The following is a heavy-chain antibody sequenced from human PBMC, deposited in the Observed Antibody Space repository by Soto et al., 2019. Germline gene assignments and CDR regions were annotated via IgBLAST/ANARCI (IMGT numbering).Heavy chain of an antibody. J-gene: IGHJ5*02. CDR2: INHSGST. CDR3: ARGGYDLWTAYSSDP. Sequence: SETLSLTCAVYGGSFSGYYWSWIRQPPGKGLEWIGEINHSGSTNYNPSLKSRVTISVDTSKNQFSLKLSSVTAADTAVYYCARGGYDLWTAYSSDPSCPATLVT. V-gene: IGHV4-34*01. D-gene: IGHD3-3*01. CDR1: GGSFSGYY.